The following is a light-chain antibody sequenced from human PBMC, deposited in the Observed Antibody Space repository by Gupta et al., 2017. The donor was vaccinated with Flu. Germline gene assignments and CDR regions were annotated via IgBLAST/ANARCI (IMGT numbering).Light chain of an antibody. Sequence: TFWSTCTGDSVSSYYVRWYHQSPGHAPLLVIYGQDNRPSGIPDRFSGSNSGNTASLTITGAQAEDEADYYCRSRDSSDYLVVFGGGTKLTVL. CDR3: RSRDSSDYLVV. CDR2: GQD. CDR1: SVSSYY. V-gene: IGLV3-19*01. J-gene: IGLJ2*01.